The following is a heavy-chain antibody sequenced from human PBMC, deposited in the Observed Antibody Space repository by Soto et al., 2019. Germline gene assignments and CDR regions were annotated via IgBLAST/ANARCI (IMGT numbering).Heavy chain of an antibody. D-gene: IGHD6-13*01. Sequence: QMQLVQSGPEVKKPGTSVKVSCTASGFTFTSSDVQWVLHARGQRLEGIGWIVVGSGNTNYAQKCQERVSITRDMSTSTAYIELSSLRSEYTAVYYCAAGETISAAGYWGQGTLVTVSS. V-gene: IGHV1-58*01. CDR1: GFTFTSSD. CDR2: IVVGSGNT. CDR3: AAGETISAAGY. J-gene: IGHJ4*02.